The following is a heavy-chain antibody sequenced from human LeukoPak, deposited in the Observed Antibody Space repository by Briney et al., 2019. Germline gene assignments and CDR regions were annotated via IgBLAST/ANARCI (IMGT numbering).Heavy chain of an antibody. CDR2: FDPEDSKT. Sequence: ASVKVSCKVSGYILSELSMHWVRQAPGKGLEWMGGFDPEDSKTIYAQKFQGRVTLTEDTSTDTAYMELSSLRSEDTAVYYCATGEQLWFRLDYWGQGTLVTVSS. D-gene: IGHD5-18*01. CDR1: GYILSELS. CDR3: ATGEQLWFRLDY. J-gene: IGHJ4*02. V-gene: IGHV1-24*01.